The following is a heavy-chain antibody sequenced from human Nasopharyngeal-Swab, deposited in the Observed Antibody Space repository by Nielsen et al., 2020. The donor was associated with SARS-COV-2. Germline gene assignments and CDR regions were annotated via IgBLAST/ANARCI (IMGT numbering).Heavy chain of an antibody. CDR2: ISSSGSTI. Sequence: GGSPRLSCAASGFTFSDYYMSWIRQAPGKGLEWVSYISSSGSTIYYADSVKGRFTISRDNAKNSLYLQMNSLRAEDTAVYYCARQQLWLHYFDYWGQGTLVTVSS. CDR1: GFTFSDYY. D-gene: IGHD5-18*01. CDR3: ARQQLWLHYFDY. J-gene: IGHJ4*02. V-gene: IGHV3-11*01.